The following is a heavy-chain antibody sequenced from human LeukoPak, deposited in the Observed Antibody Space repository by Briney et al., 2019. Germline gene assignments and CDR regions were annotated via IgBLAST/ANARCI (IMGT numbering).Heavy chain of an antibody. CDR3: ARDPPTVGAFDI. V-gene: IGHV1-69*05. Sequence: ASVKVSCKASGGTLSSYAISWVRHPPGQGLEWMGRIIPIFGTANYAQKFQGRVTITTDESTSTAYMELSSLRSEDTAVYYCARDPPTVGAFDIWGQGTMVTVSS. J-gene: IGHJ3*02. CDR2: IIPIFGTA. D-gene: IGHD4-17*01. CDR1: GGTLSSYA.